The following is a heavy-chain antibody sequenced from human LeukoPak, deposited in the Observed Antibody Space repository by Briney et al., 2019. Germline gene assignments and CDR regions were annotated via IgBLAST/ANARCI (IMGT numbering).Heavy chain of an antibody. D-gene: IGHD6-13*01. V-gene: IGHV5-51*01. CDR1: GYSFTSYW. J-gene: IGHJ6*03. Sequence: GESLQISCKGSGYSFTSYWIGWVRQMPGKGLEWMGIIYPGDSDTRYSPSFQGQVTISADKSISTAYLQWSSLKASDTAMYYCARQRVRAAAGNYYYYYYMDVWGKGTTVTISS. CDR2: IYPGDSDT. CDR3: ARQRVRAAAGNYYYYYYMDV.